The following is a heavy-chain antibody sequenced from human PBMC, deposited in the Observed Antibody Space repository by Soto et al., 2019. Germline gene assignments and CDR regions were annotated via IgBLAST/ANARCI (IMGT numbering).Heavy chain of an antibody. CDR1: GGSISSGGYY. J-gene: IGHJ5*02. D-gene: IGHD3-10*01. CDR2: IYYSGST. V-gene: IGHV4-31*03. CDR3: ARFWVRGVICWFDP. Sequence: SETLSLTCTVSGGSISSGGYYWSWIRQHPGKGLEWIGYIYYSGSTYYNPSLKSRVTISVDTSKNQFSLKLSSVTAADTAVYYCARFWVRGVICWFDPWGQGTMVTVSS.